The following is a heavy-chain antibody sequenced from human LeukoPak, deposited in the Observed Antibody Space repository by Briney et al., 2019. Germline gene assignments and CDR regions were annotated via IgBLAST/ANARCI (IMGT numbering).Heavy chain of an antibody. J-gene: IGHJ3*02. CDR3: TTGGSVIVAGTRAFDI. D-gene: IGHD5-12*01. CDR1: GFTFSDYY. V-gene: IGHV3-15*01. Sequence: PGGSLRLSCAASGFTFSDYYMSWIRQAPGKGLEWVGRIKSEIDGGATDYAAPVQDRFTISRDDSQATLYLQMNSLKTEDTAVYYCTTGGSVIVAGTRAFDIWGQGTMVTVSS. CDR2: IKSEIDGGAT.